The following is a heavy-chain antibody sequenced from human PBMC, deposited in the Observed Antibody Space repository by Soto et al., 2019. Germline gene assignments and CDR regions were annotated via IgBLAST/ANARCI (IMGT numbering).Heavy chain of an antibody. CDR2: INHSGST. V-gene: IGHV4-34*01. Sequence: SETLSLTCAVYGGSFSGYYWSWIRQPPGKGLEWIGEINHSGSTNYNPSLKSRVTISVDTSKNQFSLKLSSVTAADTAVYYCAREVAAPPNYFDYWGQGTLVTVSS. J-gene: IGHJ4*02. CDR1: GGSFSGYY. D-gene: IGHD6-25*01. CDR3: AREVAAPPNYFDY.